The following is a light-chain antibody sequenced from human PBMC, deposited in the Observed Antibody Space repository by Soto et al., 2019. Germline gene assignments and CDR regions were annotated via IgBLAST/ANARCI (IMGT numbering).Light chain of an antibody. V-gene: IGKV3-15*01. CDR3: QQYNDWPPFT. Sequence: EIVMTQSPATLSVSPGERATLSCRASQSVSSNLAWYQQKPGQAPRLLIYGASTRATGIPARISGSGSGTEFNLTICSLQSEDFAVYYCQQYNDWPPFTFGPGTKVDIE. CDR1: QSVSSN. J-gene: IGKJ3*01. CDR2: GAS.